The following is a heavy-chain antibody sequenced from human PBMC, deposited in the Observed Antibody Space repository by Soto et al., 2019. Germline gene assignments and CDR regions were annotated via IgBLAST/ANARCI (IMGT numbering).Heavy chain of an antibody. CDR3: AREGAYDYGDYGWGAFDI. D-gene: IGHD4-17*01. V-gene: IGHV3-74*01. CDR2: INSDGSST. CDR1: GFTFSSYW. Sequence: EVQLVESGGGLVQPGGSLRLSCAASGFTFSSYWMHWVRQAPGKGLVWVSRINSDGSSTSYADSVKGRFTISRDNAKNTVYLQMNSLRAEDTAVYYCAREGAYDYGDYGWGAFDIWGQGTMVPVSS. J-gene: IGHJ3*02.